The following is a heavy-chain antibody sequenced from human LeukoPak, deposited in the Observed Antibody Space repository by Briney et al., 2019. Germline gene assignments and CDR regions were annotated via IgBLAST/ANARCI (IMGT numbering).Heavy chain of an antibody. J-gene: IGHJ5*02. V-gene: IGHV1-2*06. Sequence: ASVKVSCKASGYTFTCYYMHWVRQAPRQGLEWMGRVNPNNGVPNYAWKFQGMVTMTRDTAISTFYMELSSLRSDDTAVSFCAREVGYSCSYYGRFDPWGQGTLVIVSS. CDR3: AREVGYSCSYYGRFDP. CDR1: GYTFTCYY. D-gene: IGHD5-18*01. CDR2: VNPNNGVP.